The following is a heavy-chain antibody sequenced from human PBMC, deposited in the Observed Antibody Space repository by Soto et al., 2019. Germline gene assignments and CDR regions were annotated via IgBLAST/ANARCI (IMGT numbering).Heavy chain of an antibody. CDR3: ARRETGDYYYYGMDV. V-gene: IGHV1-18*01. CDR2: ISAYNGNT. CDR1: GYTFTSYG. J-gene: IGHJ6*02. D-gene: IGHD3-10*01. Sequence: ASVKVSCKASGYTFTSYGISWVRQAPGQGLEWMGWISAYNGNTNYAQKLQGRVTMTTDTSTSTAYMELRSLRSDDTAVYYCARRETGDYYYYGMDVWGQGTTVTVSS.